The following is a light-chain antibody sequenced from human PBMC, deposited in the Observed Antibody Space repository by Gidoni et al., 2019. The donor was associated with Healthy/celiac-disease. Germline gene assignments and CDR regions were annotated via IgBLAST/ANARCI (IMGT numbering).Light chain of an antibody. CDR3: QQRSNWPPT. V-gene: IGKV3-11*01. CDR1: QSVSRY. Sequence: EIVLTQSPATLSLSPGERATLSCRASQSVSRYLAWYQQKPGQAPRLLLYDASNRATGIPARFSGSGSGTDFTLTISSLEPEDFAVYYCQQRSNWPPTFXGXTKVEIK. CDR2: DAS. J-gene: IGKJ4*01.